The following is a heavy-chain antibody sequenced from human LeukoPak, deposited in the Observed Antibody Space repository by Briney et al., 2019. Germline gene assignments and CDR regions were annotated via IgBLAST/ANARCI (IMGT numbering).Heavy chain of an antibody. CDR2: IYHSGST. D-gene: IGHD3-22*01. CDR3: ARGPRSYYDSSGYYYFDY. Sequence: SETLSLTCAVSGGSISSGGYSWSWIRQPPGKGLEWIGYIYHSGSTYYNPSLKSRVTISVDRSKNQFSLKLSSVTAADTAVYYCARGPRSYYDSSGYYYFDYWGQGTPVTVSS. V-gene: IGHV4-30-2*01. J-gene: IGHJ4*02. CDR1: GGSISSGGYS.